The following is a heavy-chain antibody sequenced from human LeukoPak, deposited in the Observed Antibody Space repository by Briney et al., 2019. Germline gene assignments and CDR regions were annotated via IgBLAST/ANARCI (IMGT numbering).Heavy chain of an antibody. V-gene: IGHV3-21*01. Sequence: GGSLRLSCAASGFTVSSNYMSWVRQAPVKGLEWVSSISSSSSYIYYADSVKGRFTISRDNAKKSLYLQMNSLRAEDTAVYYCARVIVGTTDDYFDYWGQGTLVTVSS. CDR2: ISSSSSYI. CDR3: ARVIVGTTDDYFDY. CDR1: GFTVSSNY. J-gene: IGHJ4*02. D-gene: IGHD1-26*01.